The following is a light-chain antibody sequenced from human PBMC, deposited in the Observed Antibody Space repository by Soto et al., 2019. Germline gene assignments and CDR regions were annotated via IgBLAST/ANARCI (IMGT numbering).Light chain of an antibody. CDR2: QTS. J-gene: IGKJ5*01. CDR1: QDINTR. CDR3: QQRSNWPPT. V-gene: IGKV3D-11*01. Sequence: EIVLTQSPATLSSFPGDRVTLSCRASQDINTRLGWYQHRPGQAPRLLIYQTSIRAAGIPARFSASGTGTDFTLTISSLEPEDFAVYYCQQRSNWPPTFGQGTRLEIK.